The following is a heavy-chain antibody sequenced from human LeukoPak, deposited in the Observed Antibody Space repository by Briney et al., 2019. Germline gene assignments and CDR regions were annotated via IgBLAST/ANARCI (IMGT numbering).Heavy chain of an antibody. V-gene: IGHV4-59*12. Sequence: SETLSLTCTVSGGSISSYYWSWIRQPPGKGLEWIGYIYYSGSTNYNPSLKSRVTISVDTSKNQFSLKLSSVTAADTAVYYCARPYGSGSYYRHYYYYMDVWGKGTTVTISS. CDR1: GGSISSYY. D-gene: IGHD3-10*01. CDR3: ARPYGSGSYYRHYYYYMDV. J-gene: IGHJ6*03. CDR2: IYYSGST.